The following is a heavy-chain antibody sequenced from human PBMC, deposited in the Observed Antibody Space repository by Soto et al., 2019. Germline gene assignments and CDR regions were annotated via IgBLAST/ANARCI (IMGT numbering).Heavy chain of an antibody. CDR1: GFTFSSYA. D-gene: IGHD3-9*01. CDR2: XXKXGXXX. J-gene: IGHJ4*02. CDR3: AKDPSTGSADY. Sequence: GGSLRLSCAASGFTFSSYAMSWVRQAPGKGLXWVSXXXKXGXXXHXXXXVKGRFTISRDGSKNTLYLQMNSLRAEDTAMYYCAKDPSTGSADYWGQGTQVTVSS. V-gene: IGHV3-23*01.